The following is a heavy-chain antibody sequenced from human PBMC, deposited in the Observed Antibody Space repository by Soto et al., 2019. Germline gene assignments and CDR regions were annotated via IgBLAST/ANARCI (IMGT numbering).Heavy chain of an antibody. CDR1: GGSISSSSYY. J-gene: IGHJ4*02. Sequence: SETLSLTCTVSGGSISSSSYYWGWIRQPPGKGLQWIGNIYYSGTTYYNPSLKSRVTISLDTSKNQFSLKLSSVTAADTAVYYCASPYRGSTWSDWGQGTLVTVSS. V-gene: IGHV4-39*01. CDR3: ASPYRGSTWSD. CDR2: IYYSGTT. D-gene: IGHD6-13*01.